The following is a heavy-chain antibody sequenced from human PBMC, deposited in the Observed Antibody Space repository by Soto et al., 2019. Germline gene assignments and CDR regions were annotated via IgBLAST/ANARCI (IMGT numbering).Heavy chain of an antibody. CDR1: GGSTSSGGYS. V-gene: IGHV4-30-2*01. Sequence: PSETLSLTCAVSGGSTSSGGYSWSWIRQPPGKGLEWIGYIYHSGSTYYNPSLKSRVTISVDRSKNQFSLKLSSVTAADTAVYYCARGMTTVTTLDYWGQGTLVTVSS. D-gene: IGHD4-4*01. CDR3: ARGMTTVTTLDY. CDR2: IYHSGST. J-gene: IGHJ4*02.